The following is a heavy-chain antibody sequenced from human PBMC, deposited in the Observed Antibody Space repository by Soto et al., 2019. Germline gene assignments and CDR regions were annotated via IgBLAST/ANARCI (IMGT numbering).Heavy chain of an antibody. CDR2: INHSGST. CDR1: GGSGGSFSGYY. V-gene: IGHV4-34*01. Sequence: QVQLQQWGAGLLKPSETLSLTCAVYGGSGGSFSGYYWGWIRQPPGKGLEWIGEINHSGSTNYNPSLKSRVTISIDTSKNQFSLKLSSVTAADTAVYYCARHNYDSSGYYHYYYGMDVWGQGTTVTVSS. J-gene: IGHJ6*02. CDR3: ARHNYDSSGYYHYYYGMDV. D-gene: IGHD3-22*01.